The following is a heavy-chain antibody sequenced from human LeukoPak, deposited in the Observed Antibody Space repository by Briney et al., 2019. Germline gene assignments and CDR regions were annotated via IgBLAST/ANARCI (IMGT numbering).Heavy chain of an antibody. CDR2: MSGSGTYT. CDR1: GFTFSSHT. D-gene: IGHD2-2*01. CDR3: ARDASSWYTDY. J-gene: IGHJ4*02. Sequence: GGSLRLSCAVSGFTFSSHTMNWVRQAPGKGLEWVSFMSGSGTYTSYAGPVKGRFIISRDNAKNSLYLQMNSLRVEDTAVYYCARDASSWYTDYWGQGTLVTVSS. V-gene: IGHV3-21*01.